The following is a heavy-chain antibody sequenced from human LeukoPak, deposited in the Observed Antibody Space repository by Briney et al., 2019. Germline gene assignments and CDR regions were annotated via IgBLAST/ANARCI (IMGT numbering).Heavy chain of an antibody. V-gene: IGHV4-4*07. Sequence: SETLSLTCTVSGGSISSYYWSWIRQPAGKGLEWIGRIYTSGSTNYNPSLKSRVTMSVDTSKNQFSLKLSSVTAADTAVYYCARLNLWFGEPSWFDPWGQGTLVTVSS. D-gene: IGHD3-10*01. CDR3: ARLNLWFGEPSWFDP. CDR2: IYTSGST. CDR1: GGSISSYY. J-gene: IGHJ5*02.